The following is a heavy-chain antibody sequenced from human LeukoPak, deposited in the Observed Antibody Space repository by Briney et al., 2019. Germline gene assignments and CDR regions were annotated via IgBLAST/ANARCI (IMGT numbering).Heavy chain of an antibody. V-gene: IGHV3-33*01. CDR2: IWYDGSNK. CDR1: GLTFSRYG. Sequence: PGGSLRLSWASSGLTFSRYGMRWVRQAPGKGLEWVAVIWYDGSNKYYADSVKGRFTISRDNSKKTLYLQMNSLRAEDTAVYYCARGPFYSSSLVFDYWGQGTLVTVSS. D-gene: IGHD6-13*01. CDR3: ARGPFYSSSLVFDY. J-gene: IGHJ4*02.